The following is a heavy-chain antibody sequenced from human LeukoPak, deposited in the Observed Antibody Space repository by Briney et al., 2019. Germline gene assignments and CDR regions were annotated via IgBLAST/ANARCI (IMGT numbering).Heavy chain of an antibody. Sequence: GASVKVSCKASGYTFTNYDINWVRQATGQGLEWMGWMNPNSGSTAYAQHFQGRVTMTRNTSIRTTYMELSSLRSEDTAVYYCASSPNYGDDSLGGFDTWGQGTMVTVSS. CDR3: ASSPNYGDDSLGGFDT. CDR2: MNPNSGST. CDR1: GYTFTNYD. D-gene: IGHD2-21*02. V-gene: IGHV1-8*01. J-gene: IGHJ3*02.